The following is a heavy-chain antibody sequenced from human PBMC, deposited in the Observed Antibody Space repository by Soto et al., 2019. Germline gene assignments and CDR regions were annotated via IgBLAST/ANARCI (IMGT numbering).Heavy chain of an antibody. D-gene: IGHD3-3*01. J-gene: IGHJ6*02. CDR2: IYHSGST. CDR3: ARGGITIFGVGYGMDV. CDR1: GGSISSGGYS. V-gene: IGHV4-30-2*01. Sequence: PSETLSLTCAVSGGSISSGGYSWSWIRQPPGKGLEWIGYIYHSGSTYYNPSLKSRVTISVDRSKNQFSLKLSSVTAADTAVYYCARGGITIFGVGYGMDVWGQGTTVTVSS.